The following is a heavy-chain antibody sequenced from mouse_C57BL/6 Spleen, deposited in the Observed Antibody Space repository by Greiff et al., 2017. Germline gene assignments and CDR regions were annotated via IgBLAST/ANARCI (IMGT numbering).Heavy chain of an antibody. Sequence: VKLVESGAELVKPGASVKISCKASGYAFSSYWMNWVKQRPGKGLEWIGQIYPGDGDTNYNGKFKGKATLTADKSSSTAYMQLSSLTSEDSAVYFCARSGTGYYFDYWGQGTTLTVSS. CDR2: IYPGDGDT. J-gene: IGHJ2*01. D-gene: IGHD4-1*01. CDR3: ARSGTGYYFDY. V-gene: IGHV1-80*01. CDR1: GYAFSSYW.